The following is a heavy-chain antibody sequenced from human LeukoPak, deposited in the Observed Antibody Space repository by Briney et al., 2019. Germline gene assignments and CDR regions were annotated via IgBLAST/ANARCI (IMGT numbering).Heavy chain of an antibody. Sequence: PGGSLRLSCAASGFTFSSYAMSWVRQAPGKGLEWVSAISGSGGSTYYADSVKGRFTISRDNSKNTLYLQMNSLRAEDTAVYYCAKARTETVLAAPGVDYWGQGTLVTVSS. D-gene: IGHD2-15*01. CDR1: GFTFSSYA. CDR3: AKARTETVLAAPGVDY. CDR2: ISGSGGST. J-gene: IGHJ4*02. V-gene: IGHV3-23*01.